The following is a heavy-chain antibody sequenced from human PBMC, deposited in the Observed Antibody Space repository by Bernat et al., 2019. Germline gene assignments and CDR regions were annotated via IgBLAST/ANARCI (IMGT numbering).Heavy chain of an antibody. V-gene: IGHV3-7*03. Sequence: EVQLVESGGGLVQPGGSLRLSCAASGFTFGSYWMSWVRQAPGKGLEWVANIQQDGSETYYVDSVKGRFIISGDNAKSSLYLQMSSLRAEDTALYYCARGSPGYSSSWYLNYWGQGTLVTVSS. D-gene: IGHD6-13*01. J-gene: IGHJ4*02. CDR3: ARGSPGYSSSWYLNY. CDR2: IQQDGSET. CDR1: GFTFGSYW.